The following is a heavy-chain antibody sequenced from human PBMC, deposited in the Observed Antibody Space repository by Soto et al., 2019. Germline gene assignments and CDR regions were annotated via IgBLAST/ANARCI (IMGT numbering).Heavy chain of an antibody. V-gene: IGHV3-21*06. CDR2: ISSTTNYI. J-gene: IGHJ4*02. Sequence: XGSLRPSCSASGVTSTRYSMSWVRQAPGKGLEWVSSISSTTNYIYYGDSMKGRFTISRDNAKNSLYLEMNSLRAEDTAVYYCARESEDLTSNFDYWGQGTLVTVSS. CDR1: GVTSTRYS. CDR3: ARESEDLTSNFDY.